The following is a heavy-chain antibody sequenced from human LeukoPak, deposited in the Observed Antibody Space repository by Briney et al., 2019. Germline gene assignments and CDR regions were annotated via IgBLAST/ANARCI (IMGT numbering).Heavy chain of an antibody. CDR3: ATWRTAKTGFDY. CDR2: IYYSGSP. Sequence: SETLYLNCTVSGGSISSNNYYWGWIRQPQGKGLVWIGSIYYSGSPYYNPSLNRRSSISVDTSKNQFSLRKRSVTAADTAVYYCATWRTAKTGFDYWGQGTLVTVSS. CDR1: GGSISSNNYY. D-gene: IGHD1-1*01. J-gene: IGHJ4*02. V-gene: IGHV4-39*01.